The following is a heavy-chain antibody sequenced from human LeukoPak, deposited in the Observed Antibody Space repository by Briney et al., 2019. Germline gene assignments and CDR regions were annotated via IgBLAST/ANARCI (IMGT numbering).Heavy chain of an antibody. V-gene: IGHV4-34*01. CDR2: INHSGST. J-gene: IGHJ6*03. D-gene: IGHD2-2*01. Sequence: SETLSLTCAVYGGSFSGYYWSWIRQPPGKGLEWIGEINHSGSTNYNPSLKSRVTISVDTSRNQFSLKLSSVTAADTAVYYCARVGYCSSTSCRGNYYYMDVWGKGTTVTVSS. CDR1: GGSFSGYY. CDR3: ARVGYCSSTSCRGNYYYMDV.